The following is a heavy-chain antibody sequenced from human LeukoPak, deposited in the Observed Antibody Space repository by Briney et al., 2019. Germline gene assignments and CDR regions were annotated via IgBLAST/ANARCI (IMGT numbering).Heavy chain of an antibody. Sequence: ASVKVSCKASGYTFTSYGISWVRQAPAQGLEWMGWSSAYNGNTNYAHKLQGRVTMTTDTSTSTAYMELRSLRSDDTAVYYCARDGVVGDYDFWSGYSYYFDYWGQGTLVTVSS. CDR1: GYTFTSYG. V-gene: IGHV1-18*01. D-gene: IGHD3-3*01. J-gene: IGHJ4*02. CDR2: SSAYNGNT. CDR3: ARDGVVGDYDFWSGYSYYFDY.